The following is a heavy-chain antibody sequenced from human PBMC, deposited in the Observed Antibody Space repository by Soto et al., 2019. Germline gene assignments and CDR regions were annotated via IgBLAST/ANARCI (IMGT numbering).Heavy chain of an antibody. CDR3: ARGWFGPDV. J-gene: IGHJ6*04. V-gene: IGHV3-74*01. CDR1: GFTLSGRS. Sequence: EVQLVESGGGLVQPGGSLRLACAASGFTLSGRSMHWVRQAPGKGLVWVSGIDNDGTDSTYADSVKGRFTSSRDNAKNMLYLQMNSLRGEDAAVYYCARGWFGPDVWGKGTTVTVSS. D-gene: IGHD3-10*01. CDR2: IDNDGTDS.